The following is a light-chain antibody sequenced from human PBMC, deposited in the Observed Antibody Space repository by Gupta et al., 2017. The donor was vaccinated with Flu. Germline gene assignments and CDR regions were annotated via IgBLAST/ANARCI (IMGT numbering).Light chain of an antibody. CDR2: DIS. CDR1: QSVSNS. J-gene: IGKJ1*01. V-gene: IGKV3-11*01. CDR3: QQRSTLHT. Sequence: EIVLTQSPVTLSMSPGERATLSCRASQSVSNSLAWYQQKPGQAPRLLIYDISHRATGVSARFSGSGYGTDFTLTSSSLEPDDFAVYYWQQRSTLHTFGQGTKVEMK.